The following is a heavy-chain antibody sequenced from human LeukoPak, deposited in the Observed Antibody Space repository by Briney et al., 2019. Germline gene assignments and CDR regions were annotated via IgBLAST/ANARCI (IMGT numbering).Heavy chain of an antibody. D-gene: IGHD3-3*01. CDR1: GGSISSGGYY. V-gene: IGHV4-31*03. J-gene: IGHJ5*02. CDR3: ARGRFLEWLLYVWFDP. Sequence: SQTLSLTCTVSGGSISSGGYYWSWIRQHPGKGLEWIGYIYYSGSTYYNPSLKSRVTISVDTSKNQFSLKLSSVTAADTAVYYCARGRFLEWLLYVWFDPWGRGTLVTVSS. CDR2: IYYSGST.